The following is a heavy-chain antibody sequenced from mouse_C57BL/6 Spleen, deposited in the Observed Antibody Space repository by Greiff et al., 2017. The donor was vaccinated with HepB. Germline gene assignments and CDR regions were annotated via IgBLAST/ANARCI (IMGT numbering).Heavy chain of an antibody. CDR2: ISYDGSN. Sequence: EVQLQESGPGLVKPSQSLSLTCSVTGYSITSGYYWNWIRQFPGNKLEWMGYISYDGSNNYNPSLKNRISITLDTSKNQFFLKLNSVTTEDTATYYCARGYGNYPFDYWGQGTTLTVSS. J-gene: IGHJ2*01. CDR3: ARGYGNYPFDY. CDR1: GYSITSGYY. V-gene: IGHV3-6*01. D-gene: IGHD2-10*02.